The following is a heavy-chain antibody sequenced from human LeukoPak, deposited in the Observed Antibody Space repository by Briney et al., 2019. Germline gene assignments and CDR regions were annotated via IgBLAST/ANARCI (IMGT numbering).Heavy chain of an antibody. Sequence: VKVSCKASGYTFTSYDINWVRQATGQGLEWMGWMNPNSGNTGYAQKFQGRVTMTRNTSISTAYMELSSLRSEDTAVYYCARGLLNYDFWSGYYTSAFDIWGQGTMVTVSS. J-gene: IGHJ3*02. V-gene: IGHV1-8*01. CDR3: ARGLLNYDFWSGYYTSAFDI. D-gene: IGHD3-3*01. CDR2: MNPNSGNT. CDR1: GYTFTSYD.